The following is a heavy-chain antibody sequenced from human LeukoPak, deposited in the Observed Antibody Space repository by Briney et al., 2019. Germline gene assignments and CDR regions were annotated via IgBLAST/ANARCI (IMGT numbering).Heavy chain of an antibody. CDR1: GGTFSTYA. J-gene: IGHJ4*02. CDR3: ARDLKMGYSSGRYSWGTGSSNDY. V-gene: IGHV1-69*01. CDR2: IIPIFGTT. D-gene: IGHD6-19*01. Sequence: SVKVSCKASGGTFSTYAMSWVRQAPGQGLEWMGGIIPIFGTTNYAQKFQGRVTITADESTSTAYMELNSLRSDDTAVYYCARDLKMGYSSGRYSWGTGSSNDYWGQGTLVTVSS.